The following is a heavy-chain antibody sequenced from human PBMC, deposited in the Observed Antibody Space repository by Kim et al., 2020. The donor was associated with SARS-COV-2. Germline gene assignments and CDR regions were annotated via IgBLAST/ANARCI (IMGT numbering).Heavy chain of an antibody. CDR2: GST. CDR3: AKGYYYLDY. J-gene: IGHJ4*02. V-gene: IGHV3-23*01. D-gene: IGHD2-8*01. Sequence: GSTSYADAVKGRFTIPRDNSKNTLYLQMNSLRAEDTAVYYCAKGYYYLDYWGQGTLVTVSS.